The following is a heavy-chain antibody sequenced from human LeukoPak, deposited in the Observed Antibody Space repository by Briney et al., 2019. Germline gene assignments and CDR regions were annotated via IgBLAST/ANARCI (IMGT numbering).Heavy chain of an antibody. V-gene: IGHV1-69*01. J-gene: IGHJ6*02. CDR2: IAPIFGTA. Sequence: SVKVSCKASGGTFSSFAIYWVRQAPGRGLEWMGGIAPIFGTANYAQKFQGRVTVTADESTSTAYMELSSLRSEDTAVYYCARAMGGSGSYYNEFYYGMDVWGQGTTVTVSS. D-gene: IGHD3-10*01. CDR3: ARAMGGSGSYYNEFYYGMDV. CDR1: GGTFSSFA.